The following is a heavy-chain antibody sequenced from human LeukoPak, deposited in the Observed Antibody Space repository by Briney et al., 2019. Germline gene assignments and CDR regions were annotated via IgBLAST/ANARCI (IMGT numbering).Heavy chain of an antibody. Sequence: GASVKVSCKASGYTFTSYYMHWVRQAPGQGLEWMGIINPSGGSTSYAQKFQGRVTMTRDTSTSTAYMELSSLRSEDTAVYYCARRLIRGRYFDYWGQGTLVTVSS. CDR3: ARRLIRGRYFDY. J-gene: IGHJ4*02. D-gene: IGHD2-21*01. V-gene: IGHV1-46*01. CDR2: INPSGGST. CDR1: GYTFTSYY.